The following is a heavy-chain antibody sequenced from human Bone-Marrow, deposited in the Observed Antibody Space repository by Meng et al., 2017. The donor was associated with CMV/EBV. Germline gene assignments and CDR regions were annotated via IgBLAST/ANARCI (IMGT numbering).Heavy chain of an antibody. Sequence: SETLSLTCTVSGASISTFYWSWIRQPPEKGLEWLGYIYNNGRTNYNPSLRSRLTISEDTSKSQVSLNLSSVTAADTALYYCARAFCRSASCYAFDIWGQGTMVTVSS. V-gene: IGHV4-59*01. CDR1: GASISTFY. CDR3: ARAFCRSASCYAFDI. D-gene: IGHD2-2*01. CDR2: IYNNGRT. J-gene: IGHJ3*02.